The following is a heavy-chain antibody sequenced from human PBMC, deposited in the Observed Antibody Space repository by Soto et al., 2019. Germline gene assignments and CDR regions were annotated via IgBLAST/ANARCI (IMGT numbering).Heavy chain of an antibody. CDR3: ARARLATRPNYYYSYMDV. CDR2: INSDGSST. J-gene: IGHJ6*03. D-gene: IGHD6-25*01. V-gene: IGHV3-74*01. Sequence: EVQLVESGGGLVQPGGSLRLSCAASGFTFSSYWMHWVRQAPGKGLVWVSRINSDGSSTSYADSVKGRFTISRDNAKNTLYLQMNSLRAEDTAVYYCARARLATRPNYYYSYMDVWGKGTTVTVSS. CDR1: GFTFSSYW.